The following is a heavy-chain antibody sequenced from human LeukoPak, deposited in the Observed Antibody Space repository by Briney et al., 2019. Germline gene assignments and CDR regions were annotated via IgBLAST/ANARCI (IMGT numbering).Heavy chain of an antibody. CDR1: GGSFSGYY. V-gene: IGHV4-34*01. CDR3: ARGRPGQH. CDR2: INHSGST. J-gene: IGHJ1*01. Sequence: PSETLSLTCAVYGGSFSGYYWSWIRQPPGKGLEWIGEINHSGSTNYNPSLQSRVTISVDTSKNQFSLKLSSVTAADTAVYYCARGRPGQHWGQGTLVTVSS.